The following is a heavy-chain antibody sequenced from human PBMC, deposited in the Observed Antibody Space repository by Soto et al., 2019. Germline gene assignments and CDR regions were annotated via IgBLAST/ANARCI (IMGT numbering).Heavy chain of an antibody. J-gene: IGHJ4*02. V-gene: IGHV3-23*01. CDR2: ISGSGGST. D-gene: IGHD6-6*01. CDR3: AKSTSVVPAEGPSIAARISLDY. Sequence: PGGSLRLSCAASGFTFSSYAMSWVRQAPGKGLEWVSAISGSGGSTYYADSVKGRFTISRDNSKNTLYLQMNSLRAEDTAVYYCAKSTSVVPAEGPSIAARISLDYWGQGTLVTVSS. CDR1: GFTFSSYA.